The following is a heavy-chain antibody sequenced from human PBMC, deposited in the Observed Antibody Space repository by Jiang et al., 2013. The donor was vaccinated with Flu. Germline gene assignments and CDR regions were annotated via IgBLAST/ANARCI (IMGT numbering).Heavy chain of an antibody. V-gene: IGHV7-4-1*02. D-gene: IGHD3-3*02. J-gene: IGHJ6*02. Sequence: KVSCKASGYTFTSYAMKLGATRPLDKGLSGWDGSTPTRGNPTYAQGFTGRFVFSLDTSVSTAYLQISSLKAEDTAVYYCARVTTVYIFGRIYGMDVWGQGTTVTVSS. CDR2: STPTRGNP. CDR1: GYTFTSYA. CDR3: ARVTTVYIFGRIYGMDV.